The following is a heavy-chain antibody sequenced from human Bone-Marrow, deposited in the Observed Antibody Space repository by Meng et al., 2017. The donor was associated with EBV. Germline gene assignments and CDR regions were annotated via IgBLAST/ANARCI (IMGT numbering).Heavy chain of an antibody. D-gene: IGHD3-10*01. CDR2: IHGYSANT. J-gene: IGHJ4*02. CDR3: VRFSNYVLDH. V-gene: IGHV1-18*01. Sequence: QYQDVAAGGGVPKPGASVGFSCKTSGYTFSSLSLNWVRQVPGQGFELVVWIHGYSANTHYAQKFHGRVNMSTDTSTDTSYMELKNLRPDDTAIYYCVRFSNYVLDHWGQGTLVTVSS. CDR1: GYTFSSLS.